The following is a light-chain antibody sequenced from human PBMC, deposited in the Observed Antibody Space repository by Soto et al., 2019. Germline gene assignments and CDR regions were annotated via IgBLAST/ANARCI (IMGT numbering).Light chain of an antibody. CDR3: QQYNNWLTWT. Sequence: EIVMTQSPATLSVSPGERATLSCRASQSVSSKLAWYQQKPGQAPRLLIYGASTRATGIPARFSGSGSGTEFSLTNSSLQSEDFAVYYCQQYNNWLTWTFGQGTKVEIK. V-gene: IGKV3-15*01. CDR2: GAS. CDR1: QSVSSK. J-gene: IGKJ1*01.